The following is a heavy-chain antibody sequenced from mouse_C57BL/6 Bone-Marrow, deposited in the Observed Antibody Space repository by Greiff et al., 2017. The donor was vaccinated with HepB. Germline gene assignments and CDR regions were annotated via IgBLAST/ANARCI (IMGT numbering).Heavy chain of an antibody. CDR3: ARGSDYGSPWFAY. CDR1: GYTFTSYW. J-gene: IGHJ3*01. V-gene: IGHV1-53*01. D-gene: IGHD1-1*01. CDR2: INPSNGGT. Sequence: QVQLQQPGTELVKPGASVKLSCKASGYTFTSYWMHWVKQRPGQGLEWIGNINPSNGGTNYNEKFKSKATLTVDQSSSTAYLQLSSLTSEDSAVYYCARGSDYGSPWFAYWGQGTLVTVSA.